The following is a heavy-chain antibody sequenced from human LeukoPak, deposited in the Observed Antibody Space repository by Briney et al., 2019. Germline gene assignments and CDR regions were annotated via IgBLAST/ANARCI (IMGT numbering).Heavy chain of an antibody. CDR3: ARYSDDAWFDP. CDR2: INAANGNT. V-gene: IGHV1-3*01. J-gene: IGHJ5*02. Sequence: ASVKVSCKASGYTFINYAIHWLRQAPGQRLEWMGWINAANGNTKYSQKFQGRVTITWDTSASTAYMELSSLRFEDTSVYYCARYSDDAWFDPWGQGTLVTVSS. CDR1: GYTFINYA. D-gene: IGHD4-17*01.